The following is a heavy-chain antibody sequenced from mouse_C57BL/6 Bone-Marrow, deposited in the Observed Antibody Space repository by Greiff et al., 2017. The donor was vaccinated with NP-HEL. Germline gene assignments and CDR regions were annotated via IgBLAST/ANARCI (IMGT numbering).Heavy chain of an antibody. Sequence: QVQLQQSGAELARPGASVKLSCKASGYTFTSYGISWVKQRTGQGLEWIGEIYPRSGNTYYNEKFKGKATLTADKSSSTAYMELRSLASEDSAVYFCARGRGTYSSNSCAMDYWGQGTSVTVSS. D-gene: IGHD2-5*01. V-gene: IGHV1-81*01. CDR1: GYTFTSYG. CDR3: ARGRGTYSSNSCAMDY. CDR2: IYPRSGNT. J-gene: IGHJ4*01.